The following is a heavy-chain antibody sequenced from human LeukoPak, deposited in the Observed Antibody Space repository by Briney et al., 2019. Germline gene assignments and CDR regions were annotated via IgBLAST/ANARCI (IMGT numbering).Heavy chain of an antibody. Sequence: GGSLRLSCTASGFTFTTYAMSWVRQAPGKGLEWVSTISGNGGRTYYEDSVKGRFTISRDNSKNTLYLQVSSLRAEDTAMYYCANDGTGVHVWTPEAFDLWGLGTMVIVSS. CDR2: ISGNGGRT. D-gene: IGHD1-1*01. V-gene: IGHV3-23*01. J-gene: IGHJ3*01. CDR1: GFTFTTYA. CDR3: ANDGTGVHVWTPEAFDL.